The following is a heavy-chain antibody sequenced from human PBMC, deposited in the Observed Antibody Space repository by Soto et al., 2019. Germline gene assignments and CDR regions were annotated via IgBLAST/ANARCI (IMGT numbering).Heavy chain of an antibody. Sequence: EVQLVESGGGLVQPGGSLRLSCAASGFTFSSYSMNWVRQAPWKGLEWVSYISSSSSTIYYADSVKGRFTISRDNAKNSLYLQMNRLRDEDTAVYYCAREIPSRGAGWFDPWGQGTLVTVSS. D-gene: IGHD3-10*01. CDR1: GFTFSSYS. V-gene: IGHV3-48*02. CDR3: AREIPSRGAGWFDP. CDR2: ISSSSSTI. J-gene: IGHJ5*02.